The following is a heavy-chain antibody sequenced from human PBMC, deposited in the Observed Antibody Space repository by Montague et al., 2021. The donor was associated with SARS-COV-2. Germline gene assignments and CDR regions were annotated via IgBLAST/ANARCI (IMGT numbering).Heavy chain of an antibody. CDR2: IYHSGNT. V-gene: IGHV4-4*02. CDR1: GGSISSSHW. CDR3: ARSSILGAHRFDY. J-gene: IGHJ4*02. D-gene: IGHD3-16*01. Sequence: SETLSLTCAVSGGSISSSHWWSWVRQPPGKGLEWIGEIYHSGNTNYNPSLQSRFTISVDKSKNQFSLRLSSVTAAATAVYYCARSSILGAHRFDYWGQGTLVTVSS.